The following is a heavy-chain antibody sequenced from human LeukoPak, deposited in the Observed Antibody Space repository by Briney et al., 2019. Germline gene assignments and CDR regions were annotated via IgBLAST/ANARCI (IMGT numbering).Heavy chain of an antibody. CDR3: AGERMVLGSSWSQPRDGYFDY. J-gene: IGHJ4*02. V-gene: IGHV3-30-3*01. CDR2: ISHDGSNK. Sequence: GRSLRLSCAASGFTFSSYAMHWVRQAPGKGLEWVAVISHDGSNKYYADSVKGRFTISRDNSKNTLYLQMNSLRAEDTAVYYCAGERMVLGSSWSQPRDGYFDYWAREPWSPSPQ. CDR1: GFTFSSYA. D-gene: IGHD3-10*01.